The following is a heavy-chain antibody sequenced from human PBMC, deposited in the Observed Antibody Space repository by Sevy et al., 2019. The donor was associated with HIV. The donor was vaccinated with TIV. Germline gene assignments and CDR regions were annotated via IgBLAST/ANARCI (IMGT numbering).Heavy chain of an antibody. V-gene: IGHV3-23*01. J-gene: IGHJ4*02. CDR2: ISVSGGGT. Sequence: GGSLRLSCAASGFTFSSYAMSWVRQAPGKGLEWVSTISVSGGGTYYADSVKGRFTISRDNSKNTLYLQMNSLRAEETAVYYCARRVVAGLYYFDYWGQGTLVTVSS. CDR3: ARRVVAGLYYFDY. D-gene: IGHD6-19*01. CDR1: GFTFSSYA.